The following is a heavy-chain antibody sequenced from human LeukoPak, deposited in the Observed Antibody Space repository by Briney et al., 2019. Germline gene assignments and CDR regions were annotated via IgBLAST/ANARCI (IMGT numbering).Heavy chain of an antibody. Sequence: ASVKVSCKASGYTFTSYDINWVRQATGQGLEWMGWMNPNSGNTGYAQKFQGRVTMTRNTSISTAYMELNSLRSEDTAVYYCARGHRKWSLAAQIYYFDYWGQGTLVTVSS. J-gene: IGHJ4*02. CDR1: GYTFTSYD. CDR3: ARGHRKWSLAAQIYYFDY. CDR2: MNPNSGNT. V-gene: IGHV1-8*01. D-gene: IGHD6-6*01.